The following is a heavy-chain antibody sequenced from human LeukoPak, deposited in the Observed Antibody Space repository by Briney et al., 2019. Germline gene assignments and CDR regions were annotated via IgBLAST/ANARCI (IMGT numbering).Heavy chain of an antibody. V-gene: IGHV3-7*01. CDR3: ATNNDWRFDY. CDR2: IKEDGRIK. D-gene: IGHD3-9*01. CDR1: GLTLSNFW. Sequence: GGSLRLSCDASGLTLSNFWMSWVRQAPGKGLEWVANIKEDGRIKNYVDSMKGRFTISRDNAKKSVYLQMSSLRAEDTAIYFCATNNDWRFDYWGQGTLVTVSS. J-gene: IGHJ4*02.